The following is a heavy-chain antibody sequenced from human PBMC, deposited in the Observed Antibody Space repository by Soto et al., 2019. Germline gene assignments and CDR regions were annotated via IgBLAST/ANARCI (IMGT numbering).Heavy chain of an antibody. CDR1: GGSTRRYY. V-gene: IGHV4-34*01. D-gene: IGHD3-10*01. CDR3: ATSPITMVRGEDNWFDP. J-gene: IGHJ5*02. Sequence: PSETLSLTCTVSGGSTRRYYWSWIRQPPGKGLEWIGEIYHSGSTNYNPSLKSRVTISVDTSKNQFSLKLSSVTAADTAVYYCATSPITMVRGEDNWFDPWGQGTLVTVSS. CDR2: IYHSGST.